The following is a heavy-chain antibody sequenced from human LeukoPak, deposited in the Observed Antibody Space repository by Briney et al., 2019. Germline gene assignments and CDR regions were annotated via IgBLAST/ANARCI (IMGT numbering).Heavy chain of an antibody. V-gene: IGHV3-23*01. D-gene: IGHD4-17*01. Sequence: GGSLRLSCTTPKFNFHNYGLTWGRQAPGKELEWVSSISSHGAQYAASVQGRFTISRDNSKNTLYLQMNNLRAEDTAVYYCAKDPNGDYIGAFDIWGQGTVVTVSS. J-gene: IGHJ3*02. CDR3: AKDPNGDYIGAFDI. CDR1: KFNFHNYG. CDR2: ISSHGA.